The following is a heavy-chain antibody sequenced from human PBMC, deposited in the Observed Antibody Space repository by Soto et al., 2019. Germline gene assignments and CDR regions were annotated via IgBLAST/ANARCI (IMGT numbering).Heavy chain of an antibody. CDR3: ARDRHDSSGYYSDY. CDR1: GGTFSSYA. J-gene: IGHJ4*02. D-gene: IGHD3-22*01. Sequence: GASVKVSCKASGGTFSSYAIGWVRQAPGQGLEWMGGIIPIFGTANYAQKFQGRVTITADESTSTAYMELSSLRSENTAVYYCARDRHDSSGYYSDYWGQGTLVTVSS. CDR2: IIPIFGTA. V-gene: IGHV1-69*13.